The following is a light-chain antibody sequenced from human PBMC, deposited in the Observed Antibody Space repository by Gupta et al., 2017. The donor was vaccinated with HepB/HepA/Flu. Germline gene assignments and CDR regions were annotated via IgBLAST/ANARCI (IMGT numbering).Light chain of an antibody. Sequence: QSVLTQPPSASGTPGQRVTISCSGSSSNIGSNTVSWFQHLPGTSPKLLIYSNNQRPSGVPARFSGSKSVTSASLAVSGLQSEDEADYYCAAWDDSLNGWVFGGGTKLTVL. CDR3: AAWDDSLNGWV. V-gene: IGLV1-44*01. J-gene: IGLJ3*02. CDR2: SNN. CDR1: SSNIGSNT.